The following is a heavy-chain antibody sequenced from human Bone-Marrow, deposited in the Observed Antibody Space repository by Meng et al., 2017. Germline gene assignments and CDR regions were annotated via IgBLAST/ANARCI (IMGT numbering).Heavy chain of an antibody. Sequence: SETLSLTCTVSGYSISSAYYWGWIRQPPGKGLEWIGSIYHSGSDSTRYNPSLESRVTMSMDTSRNQFSLKLTSVTAADTAVYYCARGQQWLVMYNWFDPWGQGTLVTVSS. CDR2: IYHSGSDST. CDR1: GYSISSAYY. CDR3: ARGQQWLVMYNWFDP. J-gene: IGHJ5*02. V-gene: IGHV4-38-2*02. D-gene: IGHD6-19*01.